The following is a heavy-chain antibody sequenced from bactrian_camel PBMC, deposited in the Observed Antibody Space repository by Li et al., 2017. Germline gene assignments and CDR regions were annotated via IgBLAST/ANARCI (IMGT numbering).Heavy chain of an antibody. V-gene: IGHV3S6*01. CDR3: AADSRYSCLSRSTRDYNY. CDR1: GFPFSTYY. J-gene: IGHJ4*01. Sequence: HVQLVESGGGLVQPGGSLRLSCVGTGFPFSTYYMNWVRQAPGKGPEWVTSISYDGTTIFYGDSVKGRFTASRDNAKQTLYLQMNSLKPEDTATYYCAADSRYSCLSRSTRDYNYWGQGTQVTVS. CDR2: ISYDGTTI. D-gene: IGHD1*01.